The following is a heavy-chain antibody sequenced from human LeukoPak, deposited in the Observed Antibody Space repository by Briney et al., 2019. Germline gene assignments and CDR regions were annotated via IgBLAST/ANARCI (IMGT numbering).Heavy chain of an antibody. CDR3: ARAQVGAVDY. V-gene: IGHV1-2*06. CDR2: INPNSGGT. D-gene: IGHD1-26*01. J-gene: IGHJ4*02. CDR1: GYTFTSYD. Sequence: GASVKVSCKASGYTFTSYDINWARQASGQGLEWMGRINPNSGGTNYAQKFQGRVTMTRDTSISTAYMELSRLRSDDTAVYYCARAQVGAVDYWGQGTLVTVSS.